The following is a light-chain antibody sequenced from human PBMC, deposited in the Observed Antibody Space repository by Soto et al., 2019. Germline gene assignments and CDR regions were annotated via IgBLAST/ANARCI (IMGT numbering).Light chain of an antibody. CDR2: SAS. CDR1: QDISVY. CDR3: QNFNTAPLT. Sequence: DIQMTQSPSALSASVGDRVTITCRARQDISVYLAWYQQKPRKVPKLLIYSASTLQSGCPSRFSASGTGTAFNFSISSLQPEAVGTYSCQNFNTAPLTFDHGTRLEIK. V-gene: IGKV1-27*01. J-gene: IGKJ5*01.